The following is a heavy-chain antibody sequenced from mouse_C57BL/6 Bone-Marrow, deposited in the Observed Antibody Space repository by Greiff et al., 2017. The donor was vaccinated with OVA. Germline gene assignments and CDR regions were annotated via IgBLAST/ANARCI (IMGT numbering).Heavy chain of an antibody. CDR2: IYPRSGNP. V-gene: IGHV1-81*01. CDR3: ATYYSNYVSWFAY. J-gene: IGHJ3*01. D-gene: IGHD2-5*01. CDR1: GYTFTSYG. Sequence: QVQLQQSGAELARPGASVKLSCKASGYTFTSYGISWVKQRTGQGLEWIGEIYPRSGNPYYNEKFKGKATLTADKSSSTAYMELRSLTSEDSAVYFCATYYSNYVSWFAYWGQGTLVTVSA.